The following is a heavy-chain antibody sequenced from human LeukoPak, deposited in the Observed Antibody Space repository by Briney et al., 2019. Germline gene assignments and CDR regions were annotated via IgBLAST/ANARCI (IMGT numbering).Heavy chain of an antibody. Sequence: ASVKVSCKASGYTFTNYYIHWVRQAPGQGLEWMGIINPSGGSTNFAQKFQGRVTMTTDTSTITVYMELSSLRSEDTAVYYCARLAIHYDSSEWGQGTLVTVSS. D-gene: IGHD3-22*01. J-gene: IGHJ4*02. CDR2: INPSGGST. CDR1: GYTFTNYY. CDR3: ARLAIHYDSSE. V-gene: IGHV1-46*01.